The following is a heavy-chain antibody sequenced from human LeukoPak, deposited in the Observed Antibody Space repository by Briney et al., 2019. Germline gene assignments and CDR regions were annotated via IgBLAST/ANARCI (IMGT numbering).Heavy chain of an antibody. Sequence: RASVKVSCKASGYTFTSYYMHWVRQAPGQGLEWMGIINPSGGNTSYAQKFQGRVTMTRDTSTSTVYMELSSLRSEDTAVYYCARGFVVVPAAPGGFDYWGQGTLVTVSS. J-gene: IGHJ4*02. CDR3: ARGFVVVPAAPGGFDY. V-gene: IGHV1-46*03. D-gene: IGHD2-2*01. CDR1: GYTFTSYY. CDR2: INPSGGNT.